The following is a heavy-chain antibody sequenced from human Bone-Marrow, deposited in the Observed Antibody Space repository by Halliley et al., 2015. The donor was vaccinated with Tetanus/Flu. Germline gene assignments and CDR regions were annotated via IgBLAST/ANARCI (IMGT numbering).Heavy chain of an antibody. CDR3: AKGRTRVDSPLAY. Sequence: VAFRSYDGTKKYYADSVKGRFTFSRDISNNPLFLQMNSLSPEDTAVFYCAKGRTRVDSPLAYWGQGALVTVSS. J-gene: IGHJ4*02. V-gene: IGHV3-30*18. CDR2: RSYDGTKK. D-gene: IGHD3-22*01.